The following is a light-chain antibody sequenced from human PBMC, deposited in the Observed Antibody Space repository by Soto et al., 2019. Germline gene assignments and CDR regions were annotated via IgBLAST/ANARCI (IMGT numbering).Light chain of an antibody. Sequence: SPGTLSLSPGERASLSCRASQSATSSYLAWYQQKPGQAPRLPIYGASSRATGIPDRFSGSGSGIDFTLTISRLEPEDFALYYCQQYGSSADTFGQGTRLEIK. CDR1: QSATSSY. J-gene: IGKJ5*01. CDR3: QQYGSSADT. V-gene: IGKV3-20*01. CDR2: GAS.